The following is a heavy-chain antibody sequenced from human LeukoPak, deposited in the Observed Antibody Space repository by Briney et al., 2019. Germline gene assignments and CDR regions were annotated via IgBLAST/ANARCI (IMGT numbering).Heavy chain of an antibody. CDR1: GFSLSTSGMC. J-gene: IGHJ3*02. CDR3: ARHPPQLGFAFDI. D-gene: IGHD6-6*01. Sequence: SGPALVKPTQTLTLTCTFSGFSLSTSGMCVSWIRQPPGKALEWLARIDWDDDKYYSTSLKTRLTISKDTSKNQVVLTMTNMDPVDTAPYFCARHPPQLGFAFDIWGQGTMVTVSS. CDR2: IDWDDDK. V-gene: IGHV2-70*11.